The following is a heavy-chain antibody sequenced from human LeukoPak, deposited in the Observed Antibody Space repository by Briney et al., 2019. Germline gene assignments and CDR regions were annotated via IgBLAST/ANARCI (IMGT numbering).Heavy chain of an antibody. Sequence: GESLKISCKGSGYSFTSYWISLVPQMPGKGLEWRGRFGPSDSYTNYSPSFQGPVPILANQSISPAFLQWNSPKDSQHAMYYLAREHTYYYDSSGYYPPYFDYWGQGTLVTVSS. CDR2: FGPSDSYT. J-gene: IGHJ4*02. CDR3: AREHTYYYDSSGYYPPYFDY. V-gene: IGHV5-10-1*04. D-gene: IGHD3-22*01. CDR1: GYSFTSYW.